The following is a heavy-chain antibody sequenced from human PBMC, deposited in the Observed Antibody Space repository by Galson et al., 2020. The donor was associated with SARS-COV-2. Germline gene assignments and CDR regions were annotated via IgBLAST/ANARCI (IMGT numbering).Heavy chain of an antibody. D-gene: IGHD1-26*01. CDR2: ISAHNGKT. J-gene: IGHJ4*02. V-gene: IGHV1-18*01. CDR3: ARGGEWELPYYFDY. CDR1: GYSFTSHG. Sequence: ASVKVSCKGSGYSFTSHGYSWARQAPGQGLEWMGWISAHNGKTYYAQKFQGRVTMTTDTSTTTAYMELRSLSSDDTAMYYCARGGEWELPYYFDYWGQGTLVTVSS.